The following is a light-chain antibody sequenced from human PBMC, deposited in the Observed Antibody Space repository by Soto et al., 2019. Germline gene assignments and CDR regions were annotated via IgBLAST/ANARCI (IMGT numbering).Light chain of an antibody. CDR1: YSNIGDNT. J-gene: IGLJ2*01. CDR3: STWADSLNGVI. Sequence: QAVVTQPPSASGTPGQRVTISCSGTYSNIGDNTVNWYQQVPGTAPKLLIYSDDQRPSGVPDRFSGSRSGSSASLAISGLQSDDEADYYCSTWADSLNGVIFGGGTKLTVL. V-gene: IGLV1-44*01. CDR2: SDD.